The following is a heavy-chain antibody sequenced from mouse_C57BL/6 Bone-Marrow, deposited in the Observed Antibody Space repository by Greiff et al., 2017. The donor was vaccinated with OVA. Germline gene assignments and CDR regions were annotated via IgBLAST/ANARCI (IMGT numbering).Heavy chain of an antibody. CDR3: ASVGDYGSSARDY. V-gene: IGHV1-64*01. D-gene: IGHD1-1*01. J-gene: IGHJ2*01. Sequence: QVQLQQPGAELVKPGASVKLSCKASGYTFTSYWMHWVKQRPGQGLEWIGMIHPNSGSTNYNEKFKSKATLTVDKASSTAYMQLSSLTSEDSAVYYCASVGDYGSSARDYWGQGTTLTVSS. CDR1: GYTFTSYW. CDR2: IHPNSGST.